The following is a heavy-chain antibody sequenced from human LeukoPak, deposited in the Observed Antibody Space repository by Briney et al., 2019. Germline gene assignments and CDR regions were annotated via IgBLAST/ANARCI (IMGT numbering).Heavy chain of an antibody. CDR3: AKWGGGFEN. V-gene: IGHV3-7*01. CDR1: GFTFNNYG. D-gene: IGHD1-26*01. Sequence: PGGSLRLSCAASGFTFNNYGMSWVRQAPGKGLEWVANISRDGSEKYYVDPVKGRFTISRDNAKNSLSLQLNSLRAEDTAVYYCAKWGGGFENWGQGTLVTVSS. J-gene: IGHJ4*02. CDR2: ISRDGSEK.